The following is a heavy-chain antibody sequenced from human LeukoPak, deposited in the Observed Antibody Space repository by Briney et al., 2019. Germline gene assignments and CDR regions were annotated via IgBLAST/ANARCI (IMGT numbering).Heavy chain of an antibody. Sequence: GGSLRLSCAASGFTFDDYAMHWVRHAPGKGLEWVSGISWNSGGIGYADPVKGRFTISRDNAKNSLYLQMNSLRAEDTALYYCAKDLYSSGWYYFDYWGQGTLVTVSS. D-gene: IGHD6-19*01. J-gene: IGHJ4*02. CDR1: GFTFDDYA. CDR2: ISWNSGGI. CDR3: AKDLYSSGWYYFDY. V-gene: IGHV3-9*01.